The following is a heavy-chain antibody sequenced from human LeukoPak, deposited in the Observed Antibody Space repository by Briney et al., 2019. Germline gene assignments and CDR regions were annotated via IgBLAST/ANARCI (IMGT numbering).Heavy chain of an antibody. Sequence: SETLSLTCTVSGGSISSSSNYWGWIRQPPGTGLEWIGSIYYSGTTYYNPSLKSRVTISVDTSKNQLSLKLSSVTAADTVVYYCATTTIRLGYWGQGTLVTVSS. D-gene: IGHD1-26*01. CDR3: ATTTIRLGY. V-gene: IGHV4-39*07. CDR1: GGSISSSSNY. J-gene: IGHJ4*02. CDR2: IYYSGTT.